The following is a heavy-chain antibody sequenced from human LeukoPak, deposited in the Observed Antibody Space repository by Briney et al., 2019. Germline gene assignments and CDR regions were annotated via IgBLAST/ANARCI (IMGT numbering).Heavy chain of an antibody. CDR1: GYTFTGYY. J-gene: IGHJ4*02. CDR3: ARGKYCSGGSCYKEGYYFDY. Sequence: GASVKVSCKASGYTFTGYYMHWVRQAPGQGLEWMGWINPNSGGTNYAQKFQGRVTMTRDTSISTAYMELSRLRSDDAAVYYCARGKYCSGGSCYKEGYYFDYWGQGTLVTVSS. V-gene: IGHV1-2*02. D-gene: IGHD2-15*01. CDR2: INPNSGGT.